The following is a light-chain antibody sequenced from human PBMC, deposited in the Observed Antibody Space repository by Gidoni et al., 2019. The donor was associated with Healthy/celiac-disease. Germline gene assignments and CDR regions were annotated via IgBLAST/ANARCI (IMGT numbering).Light chain of an antibody. CDR1: QSVSSSY. V-gene: IGKV3-20*01. Sequence: EIVFSQSQGTLSLSPGERATLSCRASQSVSSSYLAWYQQKPGQAPRLLIYGASSRTTGIPDRFSGSGSGTDFTLTISRLEPEDFAVYYCQQYGSSPTLTFGGGTKVEIK. CDR2: GAS. CDR3: QQYGSSPTLT. J-gene: IGKJ4*01.